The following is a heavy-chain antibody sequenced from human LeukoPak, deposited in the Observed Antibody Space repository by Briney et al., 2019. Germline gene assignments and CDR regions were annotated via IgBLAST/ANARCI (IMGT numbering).Heavy chain of an antibody. J-gene: IGHJ3*02. Sequence: GGSLRLSCAASGFTFSSYAMTWVRQAPGKGPEWVSGISGSGDTTYYTDSVKGRFTISRDNSKNTLDLQMNSLRAEDTAVYYCAKRDNNDYYSGLHVFDIWGQGTMVTV. CDR1: GFTFSSYA. CDR2: ISGSGDTT. D-gene: IGHD3-22*01. CDR3: AKRDNNDYYSGLHVFDI. V-gene: IGHV3-23*01.